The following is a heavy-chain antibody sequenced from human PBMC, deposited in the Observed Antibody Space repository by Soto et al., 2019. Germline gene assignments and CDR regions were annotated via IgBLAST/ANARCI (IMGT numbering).Heavy chain of an antibody. Sequence: QVQLQQWGAGLLKPSETLSLTCAVYGGSFSGYYWSWIRQPPGKGLEWVGVINHSGSTNYNPSLKSRVTISVDTSKNQFSLKLSSVTAADTSVYYCARDPLKYCSGGSCYADYWGQGSLVTVSS. CDR3: ARDPLKYCSGGSCYADY. D-gene: IGHD2-15*01. CDR2: INHSGST. J-gene: IGHJ4*02. CDR1: GGSFSGYY. V-gene: IGHV4-34*01.